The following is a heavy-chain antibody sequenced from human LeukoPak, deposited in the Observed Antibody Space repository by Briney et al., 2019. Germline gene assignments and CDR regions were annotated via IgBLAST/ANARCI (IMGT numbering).Heavy chain of an antibody. Sequence: GGSLRLSCVASGFTFSTYSMNWVRQAPGKGLEWVSYISGTSNTIYYADSVKGRFTISRDNAKNTLNLQMNSLRAEDTAVYYCARDLGQYYDTSDNWFDPWGQGALVTVSS. D-gene: IGHD3-22*01. CDR1: GFTFSTYS. CDR2: ISGTSNTI. V-gene: IGHV3-48*04. J-gene: IGHJ5*02. CDR3: ARDLGQYYDTSDNWFDP.